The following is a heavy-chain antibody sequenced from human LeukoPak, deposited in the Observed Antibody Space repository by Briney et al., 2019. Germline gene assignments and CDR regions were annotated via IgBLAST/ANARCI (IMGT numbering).Heavy chain of an antibody. CDR3: ATSGWSNFDH. V-gene: IGHV3-53*01. CDR2: IYSGGTT. CDR1: GFTVSSNY. Sequence: GGSLRLSCAASGFTVSSNYMSWVRQAPEKGLEWVSVIYSGGTTYYADSVKGRFTISRDYFKNTLYLQMNSLRAEDTALYYCATSGWSNFDHWGQGTLVTVSS. D-gene: IGHD6-19*01. J-gene: IGHJ4*02.